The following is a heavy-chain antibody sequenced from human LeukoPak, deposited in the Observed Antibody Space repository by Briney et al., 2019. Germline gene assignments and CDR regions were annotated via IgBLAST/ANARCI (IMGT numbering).Heavy chain of an antibody. CDR2: IYYSGST. CDR1: GVSISSYY. J-gene: IGHJ4*02. CDR3: ASSSLFYNFDL. Sequence: SETLSLTCTVSGVSISSYYWSWLRQPPGKGLEWIGYIYYSGSTNYNPSLKSRVTISVDTSKNQFSLKLSSVTAADTAVYYCASSSLFYNFDLWGQGTLVTVSS. V-gene: IGHV4-59*01. D-gene: IGHD5-24*01.